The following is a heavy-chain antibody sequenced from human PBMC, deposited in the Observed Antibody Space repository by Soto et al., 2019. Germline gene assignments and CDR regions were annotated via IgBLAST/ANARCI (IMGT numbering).Heavy chain of an antibody. CDR3: ARTKQAAATFYYYGMDV. V-gene: IGHV2-70*11. Sequence: QSGPTLVNPTQTLTLTCTFSGFSLSTSGMCVSWIRQPPGKALEWLARIDWDDDKYYSTSLKTRLTISKDTSKNQVVLTMTNMDPVDTATYYFARTKQAAATFYYYGMDVWGQGTTVTVSS. CDR2: IDWDDDK. CDR1: GFSLSTSGMC. D-gene: IGHD6-13*01. J-gene: IGHJ6*02.